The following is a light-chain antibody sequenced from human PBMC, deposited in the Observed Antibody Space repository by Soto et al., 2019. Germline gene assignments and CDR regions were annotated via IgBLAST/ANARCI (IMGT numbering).Light chain of an antibody. CDR3: QQYDNSPGYT. CDR2: ATS. V-gene: IGKV3-20*01. CDR1: QSVSSRD. Sequence: EIVLTQSPGTLSLSPGERATLSCRASQSVSSRDLAWYQQKPGQAPRILIYATSSRAAGFVDRFSGSGSGTDFTLTISRLEPEDFAVYYCQQYDNSPGYTFGQGTKLEIK. J-gene: IGKJ2*01.